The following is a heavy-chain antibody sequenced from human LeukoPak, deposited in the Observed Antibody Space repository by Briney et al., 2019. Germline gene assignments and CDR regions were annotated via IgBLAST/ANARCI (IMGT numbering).Heavy chain of an antibody. Sequence: GGSLRLSCAASGFTFSNYAMNWVRQAPGKGLEWVSYISSSSSTIYYADSVKGRFTISRDNAKNSLYLQMNSLRAEDTAVYYCARDKSHDYWGQGTLVTVSS. V-gene: IGHV3-48*01. CDR1: GFTFSNYA. CDR3: ARDKSHDY. J-gene: IGHJ4*02. CDR2: ISSSSSTI.